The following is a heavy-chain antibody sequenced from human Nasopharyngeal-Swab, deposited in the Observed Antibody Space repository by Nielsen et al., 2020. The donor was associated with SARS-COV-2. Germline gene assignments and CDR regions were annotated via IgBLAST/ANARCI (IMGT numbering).Heavy chain of an antibody. CDR2: IYYSGST. V-gene: IGHV4-59*01. Sequence: RQAPGKGLEWIGYIYYSGSTNYNPSLKSRVTISVDTSKNQSSLKLSSVTAADTAVYYCAREVDDYGDYPGSLVFDYWGQGTLVTVSS. J-gene: IGHJ4*02. D-gene: IGHD4-17*01. CDR3: AREVDDYGDYPGSLVFDY.